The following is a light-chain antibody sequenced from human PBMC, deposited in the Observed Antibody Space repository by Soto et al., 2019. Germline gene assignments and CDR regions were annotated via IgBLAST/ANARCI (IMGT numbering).Light chain of an antibody. Sequence: EIVLTQSPGTLSLSPGERATLSCRGSQTLNSAYLTWYQQRPGQSPRLLIYGASSRATGIPDRFSGSGSGTDCTVTISRLEPEDFAVYYCEQYDSSAFTFGPGTKVEIK. V-gene: IGKV3-20*01. CDR2: GAS. CDR3: EQYDSSAFT. CDR1: QTLNSAY. J-gene: IGKJ3*01.